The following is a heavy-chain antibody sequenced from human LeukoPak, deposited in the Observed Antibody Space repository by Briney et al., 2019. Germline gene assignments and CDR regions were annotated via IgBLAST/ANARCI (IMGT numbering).Heavy chain of an antibody. CDR2: IYYSGST. Sequence: SETLSLTCTVSGGSISSSSYYWGWIRQPPGKGLEWIGSIYYSGSTYYNPSLKSRVTISVDTSKNQFSLKLSSVTAADTAVYYCARHSGTSGYQYWYFDLWGRGTLVTVSS. D-gene: IGHD5-12*01. CDR1: GGSISSSSYY. CDR3: ARHSGTSGYQYWYFDL. V-gene: IGHV4-39*01. J-gene: IGHJ2*01.